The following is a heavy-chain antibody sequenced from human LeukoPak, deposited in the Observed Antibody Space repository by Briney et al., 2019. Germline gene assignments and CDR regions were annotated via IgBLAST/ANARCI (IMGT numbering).Heavy chain of an antibody. V-gene: IGHV4-34*01. CDR2: INHSGST. D-gene: IGHD6-25*01. Sequence: PSETLSLTSAVYGGSFSGYYWSWIRQPPGKGLEWIGEINHSGSTNYNPSLKSRVTISVDTSKNQFSLKLSSVTAADTAVYYCARVRQGSFEYWGQGTLVTVSS. CDR3: ARVRQGSFEY. J-gene: IGHJ4*02. CDR1: GGSFSGYY.